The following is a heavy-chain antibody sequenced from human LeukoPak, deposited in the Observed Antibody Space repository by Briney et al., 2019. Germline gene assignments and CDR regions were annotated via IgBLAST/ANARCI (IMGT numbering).Heavy chain of an antibody. V-gene: IGHV3-30*18. CDR2: ISYDGSNK. CDR1: GFTFSSYG. J-gene: IGHJ4*02. D-gene: IGHD6-19*01. CDR3: AKEKAQRAYSSGWYQDY. Sequence: GGSLRLSCAASGFTFSSYGMHWVRQAPGKGLEWVAVISYDGSNKYYADSVKGRFTISRDNSKNTLYLQMNILRAEDTAVYYCAKEKAQRAYSSGWYQDYWGQGTLVTVSS.